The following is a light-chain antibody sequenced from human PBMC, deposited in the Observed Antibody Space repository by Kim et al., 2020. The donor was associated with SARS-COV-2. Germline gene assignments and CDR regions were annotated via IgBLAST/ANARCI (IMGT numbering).Light chain of an antibody. V-gene: IGKV1-39*01. CDR2: VAS. J-gene: IGKJ4*01. CDR1: QSIITY. Sequence: SASVGDRVTITCRASQSIITYLNWYQQKPGKAPKLLISVASSLQSGVPSRFSGSGSGTDFTLTISSLQPEDFASYYCQQSYSTPTFGGGTKVDIK. CDR3: QQSYSTPT.